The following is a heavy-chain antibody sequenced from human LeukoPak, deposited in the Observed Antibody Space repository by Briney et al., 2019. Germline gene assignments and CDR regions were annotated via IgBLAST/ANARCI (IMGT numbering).Heavy chain of an antibody. Sequence: SETLSLTCTVSDDSISDYYRGWIRQPPGKGLEWIGYFHNSGTSTYNPSLKSRVTISVDTSKNQFSLKLSSVTAADTAVYYCASGVVPVWGQGTLVTVSS. V-gene: IGHV4-59*12. D-gene: IGHD2-2*01. J-gene: IGHJ4*02. CDR1: DDSISDYY. CDR3: ASGVVPV. CDR2: FHNSGTS.